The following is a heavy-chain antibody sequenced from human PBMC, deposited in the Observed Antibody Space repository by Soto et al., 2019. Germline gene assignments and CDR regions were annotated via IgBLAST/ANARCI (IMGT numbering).Heavy chain of an antibody. CDR3: ARRTYYDFWSGYPYRSSGYFDL. Sequence: QLQLQESGPGLVKPSETLSLTCTVSGGSISSSSYYWGWIRQPPGKGLEWIGSIYYSGSTYYHPSPNSRITIPAATSKTQYSLKLSSVTAADTAVYYCARRTYYDFWSGYPYRSSGYFDLWGRGTLVTVSS. CDR2: IYYSGST. CDR1: GGSISSSSYY. D-gene: IGHD3-3*01. V-gene: IGHV4-39*01. J-gene: IGHJ2*01.